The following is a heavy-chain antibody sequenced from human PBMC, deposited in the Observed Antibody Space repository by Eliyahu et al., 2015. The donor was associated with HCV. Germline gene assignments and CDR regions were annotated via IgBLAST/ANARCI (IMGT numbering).Heavy chain of an antibody. V-gene: IGHV1-69*01. D-gene: IGHD3-3*01. CDR3: ARPESGYPDYYYYGMDV. CDR1: GGTFSSYA. J-gene: IGHJ6*02. CDR2: IIPIFGTA. Sequence: QVQLVQSGAEVKKPGSSVKVXCKASGGTFSSYAISWVRQAPGQGLEWMGGIIPIFGTANYAQKFQGRVTITADESTSTAYMELSSLRSEDTAVYYCARPESGYPDYYYYGMDVWGQGTTVTVSS.